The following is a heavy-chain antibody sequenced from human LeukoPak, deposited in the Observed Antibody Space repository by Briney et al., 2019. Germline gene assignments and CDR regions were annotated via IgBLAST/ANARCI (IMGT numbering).Heavy chain of an antibody. Sequence: GGSLRLSCAASGFTFSSYGMHWVRQAPGKGLEWVAVIWYDGSNKYYADSVKGRFTISRDNSKNTLYLQMNSLRAEDTAVYYCARSIRVPDSSGYYYYLDYWGQGTLVTVSS. CDR1: GFTFSSYG. V-gene: IGHV3-33*01. D-gene: IGHD3-22*01. J-gene: IGHJ4*02. CDR2: IWYDGSNK. CDR3: ARSIRVPDSSGYYYYLDY.